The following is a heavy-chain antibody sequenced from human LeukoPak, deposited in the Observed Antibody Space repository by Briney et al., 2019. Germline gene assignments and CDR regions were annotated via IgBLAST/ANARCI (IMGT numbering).Heavy chain of an antibody. CDR3: AKDVRAAACTGNY. CDR1: GFTFSSYA. Sequence: HSGGSLRLSCAASGFTFSSYAMSWVRQAPGKGLEWVSAISGSGGSTYYADSVKGRFTISRDNSKNTLYLQMNSLRAEDTAVYYCAKDVRAAACTGNYWGQGTLVTVSS. D-gene: IGHD6-13*01. CDR2: ISGSGGST. V-gene: IGHV3-23*01. J-gene: IGHJ4*02.